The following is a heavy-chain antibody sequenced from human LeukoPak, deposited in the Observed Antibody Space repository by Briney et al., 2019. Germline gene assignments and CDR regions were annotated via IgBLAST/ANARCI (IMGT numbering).Heavy chain of an antibody. V-gene: IGHV3-21*01. CDR2: ITSSSTYT. CDR3: AELGITMIGGV. D-gene: IGHD3-10*02. CDR1: GFSFSSYN. J-gene: IGHJ6*04. Sequence: PGGSLRLSCAASGFSFSSYNRNWVRQTPGKGLEWVSSITSSSTYTFYADSMKGRFTISRDNARNSLYLQLNSLRAEDTAVYYCAELGITMIGGVWGKGTTVTISS.